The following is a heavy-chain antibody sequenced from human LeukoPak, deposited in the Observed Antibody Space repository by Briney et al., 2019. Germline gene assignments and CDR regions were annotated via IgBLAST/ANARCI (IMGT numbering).Heavy chain of an antibody. J-gene: IGHJ6*03. CDR2: ISYDGSNK. CDR3: ARDTRNYYYYMDV. D-gene: IGHD2-2*01. Sequence: PGGSLGLSCAASGFTFSSYAMHWVRQAPGKGLEWVAVISYDGSNKYYADSVKGRFTISRDNSKNTLYLQMNSLRAEDTAVYYCARDTRNYYYYMDVWGKGTTVTVSS. CDR1: GFTFSSYA. V-gene: IGHV3-30*04.